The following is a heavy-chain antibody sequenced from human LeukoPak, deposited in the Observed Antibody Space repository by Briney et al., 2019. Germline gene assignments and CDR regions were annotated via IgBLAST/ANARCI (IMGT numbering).Heavy chain of an antibody. CDR2: VHPSGTT. J-gene: IGHJ5*02. V-gene: IGHV4-4*07. CDR3: AREGSSSWYGGNWFDP. CDR1: GGSISGYY. Sequence: SETLSLTCSFSGGSISGYYWSWIRQTAEKGLEWIGRVHPSGTTNYNPSLESRITMSVDKSRNHFSLTLTSVTATDTALYFCAREGSSSWYGGNWFDPWGQGILVTVSS. D-gene: IGHD6-13*01.